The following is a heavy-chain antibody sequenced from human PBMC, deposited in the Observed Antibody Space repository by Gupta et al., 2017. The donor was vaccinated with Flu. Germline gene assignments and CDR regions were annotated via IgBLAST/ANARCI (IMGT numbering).Heavy chain of an antibody. CDR3: VRDFRFQDDY. CDR2: VKQDGSER. V-gene: IGHV3-7*01. J-gene: IGHJ4*02. CDR1: GFPISTHR. Sequence: EVPSVDSGGGLVQSGGSVRHSCAASGFPISTHRMNWVRQAPGKAPEWVGKVKQDGSERYYLDSGKGRFTISRDNAKNSLYLQLNSLRAEDTDVYFCVRDFRFQDDYWGQGTLVTVSS. D-gene: IGHD3-10*01.